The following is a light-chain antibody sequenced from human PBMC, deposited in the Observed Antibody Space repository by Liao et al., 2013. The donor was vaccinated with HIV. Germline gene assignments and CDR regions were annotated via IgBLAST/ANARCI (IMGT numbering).Light chain of an antibody. CDR1: ILGDKY. V-gene: IGLV3-1*01. CDR2: QNI. Sequence: DELTQPPSVSVSPGQTASITCSGNILGDKYASWYQQRPGQSPVLVIYQNIKRPSGIPERFSGSNSGNTATLTISGTQAMDEADYFCQAWDRSADVVFGGGTKLTVL. CDR3: QAWDRSADVV. J-gene: IGLJ2*01.